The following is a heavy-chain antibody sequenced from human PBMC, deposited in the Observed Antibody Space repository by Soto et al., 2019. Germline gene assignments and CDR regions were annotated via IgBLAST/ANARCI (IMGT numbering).Heavy chain of an antibody. J-gene: IGHJ3*02. Sequence: SETLSLTCTVSGGSISSGGYYWSWIRQHPGKGLEWIGYIYYSGSTNYNPSLKSRVTISVDTSKNQFSLKLSSVTAADTAVYYCARGTAANDAFDIWGQGTMVTVSS. V-gene: IGHV4-31*03. CDR1: GGSISSGGYY. D-gene: IGHD1-1*01. CDR2: IYYSGST. CDR3: ARGTAANDAFDI.